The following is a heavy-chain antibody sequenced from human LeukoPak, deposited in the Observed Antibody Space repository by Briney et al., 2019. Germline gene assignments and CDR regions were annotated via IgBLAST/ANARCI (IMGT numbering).Heavy chain of an antibody. V-gene: IGHV3-66*01. J-gene: IGHJ4*02. Sequence: PGGSLRLSCTASGFSISTNDMNWVRQAPGKGLEWVSLIYISGVTKYADSVQGRFTISRDTSTLYLQMNSLTADDTAVYYCANRSPPYWGQGTLVTVSS. D-gene: IGHD1-14*01. CDR1: GFSISTND. CDR2: IYISGVT. CDR3: ANRSPPY.